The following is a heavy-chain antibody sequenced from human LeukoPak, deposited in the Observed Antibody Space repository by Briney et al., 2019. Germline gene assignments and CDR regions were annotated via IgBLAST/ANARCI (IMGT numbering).Heavy chain of an antibody. Sequence: PGGSLRLSCAASGFTFRNYVIHWVRQAPGKGLEWVAVIWYDGSNKYYADSVKGRFTISRDNSKNTVFLQMNTLRDADTAVYYCAKMDFYDNTGYLTPYYFYGMDVWGQGTTVTVSS. D-gene: IGHD3-22*01. CDR2: IWYDGSNK. CDR3: AKMDFYDNTGYLTPYYFYGMDV. J-gene: IGHJ6*02. V-gene: IGHV3-33*06. CDR1: GFTFRNYV.